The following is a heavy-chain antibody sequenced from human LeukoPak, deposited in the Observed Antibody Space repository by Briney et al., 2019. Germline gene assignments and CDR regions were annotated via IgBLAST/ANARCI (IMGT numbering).Heavy chain of an antibody. CDR3: ARTQDIVVVPAAPTGGVHAFDI. Sequence: SVKVSCKASGYTFTSYAISWVRQAPGQGLEWMGRIIPIFGIANYAQKFQGRVTITADKSTSTAYMELSSLRSEDTAVYYCARTQDIVVVPAAPTGGVHAFDIWGRGTMVTVSS. CDR2: IIPIFGIA. D-gene: IGHD2-2*01. V-gene: IGHV1-69*04. J-gene: IGHJ3*02. CDR1: GYTFTSYA.